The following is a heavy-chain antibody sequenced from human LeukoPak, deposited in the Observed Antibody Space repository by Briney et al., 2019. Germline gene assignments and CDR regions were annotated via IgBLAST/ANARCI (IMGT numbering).Heavy chain of an antibody. CDR1: GDTFSRYA. V-gene: IGHV1-69*13. CDR2: IIPVLSTA. J-gene: IGHJ6*03. Sequence: GASVKVSCKASGDTFSRYAISWVRQAPGQRLEWMGGIIPVLSTANYAQKFQDRVTITADESTSTTYMELSSLKSEDTAVYYCATTGGDIYYYYMDVWGKGTTVTISS. D-gene: IGHD3-16*01. CDR3: ATTGGDIYYYYMDV.